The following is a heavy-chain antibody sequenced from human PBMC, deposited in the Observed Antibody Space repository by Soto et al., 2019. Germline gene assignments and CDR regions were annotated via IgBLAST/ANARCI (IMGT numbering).Heavy chain of an antibody. CDR2: LSSSGTFI. D-gene: IGHD4-17*01. CDR1: GFTFSSYS. CDR3: ARVTTVTTGPIDL. J-gene: IGHJ5*02. V-gene: IGHV3-21*01. Sequence: GGSLRLSCAASGFTFSSYSMNWVRQAPGKGLEWVSSLSSSGTFIYYADSVKGRFTISRDNAKNSLSLQMNSLKAEDTAVYYCARVTTVTTGPIDLWGQGTLVTVSS.